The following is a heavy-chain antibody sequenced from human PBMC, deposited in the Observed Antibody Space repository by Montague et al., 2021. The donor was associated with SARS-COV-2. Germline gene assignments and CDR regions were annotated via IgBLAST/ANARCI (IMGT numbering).Heavy chain of an antibody. CDR3: ARIVGDCSSDSCYAVR. V-gene: IGHV4-39*01. CDR1: GASTNSNSYY. J-gene: IGHJ4*02. D-gene: IGHD2-2*01. CDR2: LYYTGYT. Sequence: SETLSLTCAVSGASTNSNSYYWGWIRQPPGKGLDWIGSLYYTGYTCYTXXLESRVTISGDTSKNQFSLKLTSVTAADTAVYYCARIVGDCSSDSCYAVRWGQGTVVTVSS.